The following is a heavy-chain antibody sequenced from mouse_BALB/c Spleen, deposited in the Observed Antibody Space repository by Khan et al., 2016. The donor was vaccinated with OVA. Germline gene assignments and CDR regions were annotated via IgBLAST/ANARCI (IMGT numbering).Heavy chain of an antibody. CDR2: ISSAATYT. CDR3: ANGNYGWFAS. J-gene: IGHJ3*01. V-gene: IGHV5-9-1*01. Sequence: EVELVESGGVLVEPGGSLKLSCAASGFTFSSFVMSWVRQTPEKRLEWVATISSAATYTYYPDSVKGRFTISRDNAKNTLYLQMNSLRSNDTAIYYCANGNYGWFASWGQGTMVTVST. CDR1: GFTFSSFV. D-gene: IGHD2-1*01.